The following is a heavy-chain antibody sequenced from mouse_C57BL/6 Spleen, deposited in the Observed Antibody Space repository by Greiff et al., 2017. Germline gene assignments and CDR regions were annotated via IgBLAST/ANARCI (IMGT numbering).Heavy chain of an antibody. D-gene: IGHD1-1*01. CDR2: IDPANGNT. Sequence: EVMLVESVAELVRPGASVKLSCTASGFNIKNTYMHWVKQRPEQGLEWIGRIDPANGNTKYAPKFQGKATITADTSSNTAYLQLSSLTSEDTAIYYCAPIYYYGSSHFDVWGTGTTVTVSS. J-gene: IGHJ1*03. V-gene: IGHV14-3*01. CDR1: GFNIKNTY. CDR3: APIYYYGSSHFDV.